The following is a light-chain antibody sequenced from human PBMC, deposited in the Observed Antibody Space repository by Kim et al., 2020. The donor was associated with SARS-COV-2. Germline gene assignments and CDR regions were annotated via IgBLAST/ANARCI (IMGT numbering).Light chain of an antibody. V-gene: IGLV2-14*03. CDR3: TSYTHVNSLDVV. CDR1: TSDIGGHNY. Sequence: SLTISCTGVTSDIGGHNYVSWYQHDPGKAPNLILYDVTNRPSGIPTRFSGSMSGNTASLTISGLQPEDESDYYCTSYTHVNSLDVVFGGGTQLTVL. CDR2: DVT. J-gene: IGLJ2*01.